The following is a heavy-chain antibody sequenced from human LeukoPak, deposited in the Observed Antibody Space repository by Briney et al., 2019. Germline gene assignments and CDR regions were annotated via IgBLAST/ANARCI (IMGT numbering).Heavy chain of an antibody. D-gene: IGHD3-10*01. V-gene: IGHV3-21*04. Sequence: KPGGSLRVSCAASGFTFSSYAMNWVRQAPGKGLEWVSSISSSSSYIYYADSVKGRFTISRDNAKNSLYLQMNSLRAEDTAVYYCARSYGSGADYWGQGTLVTVSS. CDR2: ISSSSSYI. CDR1: GFTFSSYA. CDR3: ARSYGSGADY. J-gene: IGHJ4*02.